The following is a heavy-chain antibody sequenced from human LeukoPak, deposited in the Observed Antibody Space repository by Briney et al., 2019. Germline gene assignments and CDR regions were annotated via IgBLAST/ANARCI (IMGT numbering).Heavy chain of an antibody. CDR1: GFTFSSYS. CDR3: ARALRAYSYGTFDY. J-gene: IGHJ4*02. CDR2: ISSSSGTI. V-gene: IGHV3-48*01. D-gene: IGHD5-18*01. Sequence: PGGSLRLSCAASGFTFSSYSMNWVRQAPGKGLEWVSYISSSSGTIYYADSVKGRFTSSRDNAKNSLYLQMNSLRAGDTAVYYCARALRAYSYGTFDYWGQGTLVTVSS.